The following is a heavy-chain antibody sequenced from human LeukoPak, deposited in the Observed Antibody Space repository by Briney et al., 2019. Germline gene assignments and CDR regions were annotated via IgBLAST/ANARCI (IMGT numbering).Heavy chain of an antibody. V-gene: IGHV4-39*07. D-gene: IGHD3-22*01. CDR1: GGSISSSSYY. Sequence: SETLSLTCTVSGGSISSSSYYWGWIRQPPGKGLEWIGSIYYSGSTYYNPSLKSRVTISVDTSKNQFSLKLSSVTAADTAVYYCARGGGYFFDYWGQGTLVAVSS. CDR3: ARGGGYFFDY. CDR2: IYYSGST. J-gene: IGHJ4*02.